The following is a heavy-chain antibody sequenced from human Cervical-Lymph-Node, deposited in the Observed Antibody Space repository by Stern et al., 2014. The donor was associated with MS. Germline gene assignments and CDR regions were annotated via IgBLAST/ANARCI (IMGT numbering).Heavy chain of an antibody. CDR2: IYSSGSV. J-gene: IGHJ6*02. D-gene: IGHD3-3*02. V-gene: IGHV4-61*02. Sequence: QLQLQESGPGLVKPSQTLSLTCTVSGGPINSGTYYWSWIRPPAGKGLEWIGRIYSSGSVNYNSPLESRAPISLDTSKNQFSLNLNSVTAADTAVYYCSGRSTVVVLAPNSIDVWGQGTTVTVSS. CDR1: GGPINSGTYY. CDR3: SGRSTVVVLAPNSIDV.